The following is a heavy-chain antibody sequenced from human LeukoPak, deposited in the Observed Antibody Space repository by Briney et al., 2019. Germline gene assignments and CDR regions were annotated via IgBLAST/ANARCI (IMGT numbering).Heavy chain of an antibody. V-gene: IGHV3-53*01. J-gene: IGHJ4*02. CDR1: GFTVSSNY. Sequence: GGSLRLSCAASGFTVSSNYMSWVRQAPGKGLEWVSVIYTGGSTYYADSVQGRFIISRDDSKNTLYLQMNSLRAEDTAVYYCARRSGNRYFDYWGQGTLVTVSS. CDR3: ARRSGNRYFDY. D-gene: IGHD3-10*01. CDR2: IYTGGST.